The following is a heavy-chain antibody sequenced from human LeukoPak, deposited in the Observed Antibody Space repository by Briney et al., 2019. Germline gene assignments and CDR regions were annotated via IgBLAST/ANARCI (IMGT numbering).Heavy chain of an antibody. J-gene: IGHJ4*02. CDR2: ISSSSSYI. CDR1: GFTFSSYS. Sequence: GGSLRLSCAASGFTFSSYSMNWVRQAPGKGLEWVSSISSSSSYIYYADSVKGRSTISRDNAKNSLYLQMNSLRAEDTAVYYCARVEGGRWYGYWGQGTLVTVSS. D-gene: IGHD4-23*01. CDR3: ARVEGGRWYGY. V-gene: IGHV3-21*01.